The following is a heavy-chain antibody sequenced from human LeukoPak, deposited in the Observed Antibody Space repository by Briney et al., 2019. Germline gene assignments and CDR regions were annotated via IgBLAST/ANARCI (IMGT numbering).Heavy chain of an antibody. CDR2: ISGSGGST. D-gene: IGHD3-10*01. CDR3: AGGSDLGF. Sequence: GGSLRLSCAASGFTFSSYAMSWVRQAPGKGLEWVSAISGSGGSTYYADSVKGRFTVPRDNAKNSLYLQMDSLRAEDTAVYYCAGGSDLGFWGQGTLVTVSS. CDR1: GFTFSSYA. V-gene: IGHV3-23*01. J-gene: IGHJ4*02.